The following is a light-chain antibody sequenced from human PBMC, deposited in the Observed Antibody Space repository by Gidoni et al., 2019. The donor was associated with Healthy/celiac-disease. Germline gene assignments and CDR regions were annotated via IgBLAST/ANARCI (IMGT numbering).Light chain of an antibody. Sequence: EIVLTQSPGPLFLSPGERATLSCRASQSVSSSYLAWYQQKPGQAPRLLIYGASSRATGIPDRFSGSGSGTDFTLTISRLEPEDFAVYYCQQYGSSPRTFGPGTKVDIK. V-gene: IGKV3-20*01. J-gene: IGKJ3*01. CDR3: QQYGSSPRT. CDR1: QSVSSSY. CDR2: GAS.